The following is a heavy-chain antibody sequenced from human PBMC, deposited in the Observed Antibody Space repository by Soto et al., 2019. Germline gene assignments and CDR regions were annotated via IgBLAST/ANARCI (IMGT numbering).Heavy chain of an antibody. D-gene: IGHD6-13*01. CDR1: GYTFTGYY. V-gene: IGHV1-2*04. CDR2: INPNSGGT. CDR3: ARLGSSWDDAFDI. Sequence: ASVKVSCKASGYTFTGYYTHWVRQAPGQGLEWMGWINPNSGGTNYAQKFQGWVTMTRDTSISTAYMELSRLRSDDTAVYYCARLGSSWDDAFDIWGQGTMVTV. J-gene: IGHJ3*02.